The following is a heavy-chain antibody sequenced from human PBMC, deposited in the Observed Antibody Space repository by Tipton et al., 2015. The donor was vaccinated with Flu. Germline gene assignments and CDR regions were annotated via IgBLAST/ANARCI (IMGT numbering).Heavy chain of an antibody. CDR2: IYHSGST. CDR1: GYSISSGYY. Sequence: GLVKPSETLSLTCAVSGYSISSGYYWGWVRQPPGKGLEWIGTIYHSGSTYYNPPLKSRVTISLDTSKNQFSLKLSSATAADTAVYYCARHTGDSVRGVIDYWGQGTLVTVSS. J-gene: IGHJ4*02. D-gene: IGHD3-10*02. CDR3: ARHTGDSVRGVIDY. V-gene: IGHV4-38-2*01.